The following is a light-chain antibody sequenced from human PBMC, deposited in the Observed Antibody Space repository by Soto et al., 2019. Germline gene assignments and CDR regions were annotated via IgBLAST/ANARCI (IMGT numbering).Light chain of an antibody. J-gene: IGLJ1*01. CDR3: SSYTSSSTYV. V-gene: IGLV2-14*03. CDR1: SSDVGGYNY. Sequence: QSPLTQPASVSGSPGQSITISCTGTSSDVGGYNYVSWYQQHPDKAPKLMIYDVSNRPSGVSNRFSGSKSGNTASLTISGLQAEDEADYHCSSYTSSSTYVFGTGTKVTVL. CDR2: DVS.